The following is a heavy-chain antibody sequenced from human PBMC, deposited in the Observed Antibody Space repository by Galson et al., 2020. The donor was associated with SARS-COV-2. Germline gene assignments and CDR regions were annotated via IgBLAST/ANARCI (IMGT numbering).Heavy chain of an antibody. J-gene: IGHJ4*02. V-gene: IGHV3-30*04. CDR3: ARGIARRYFDWYY. CDR2: ISDDGSKR. CDR1: GFTFTNYA. D-gene: IGHD3-9*01. Sequence: GESLKISCAASGFTFTNYAIHWIRQAPGRGLEWVAVISDDGSKRYYADSVKGRFTISRASSKNTFYLQMNSLRAEDTAVYYCARGIARRYFDWYYWGQGTLVTVSS.